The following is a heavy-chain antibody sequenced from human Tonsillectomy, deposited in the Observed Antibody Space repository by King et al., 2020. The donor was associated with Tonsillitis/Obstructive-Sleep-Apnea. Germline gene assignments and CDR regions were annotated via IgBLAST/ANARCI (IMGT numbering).Heavy chain of an antibody. D-gene: IGHD3-9*01. CDR3: ARHLQSVDPFRTYYMDV. CDR1: GGSISSYY. Sequence: QLQESGPGLVKPSETLSLTCTVSGGSISSYYWSWIRQPPGKGLEWIGYIYYSGSTNYNPSLKSRVTISVDTSKNQFSLKLSSVTAADTAVYYCARHLQSVDPFRTYYMDVWGKGTTVTVSS. J-gene: IGHJ6*03. V-gene: IGHV4-59*08. CDR2: IYYSGST.